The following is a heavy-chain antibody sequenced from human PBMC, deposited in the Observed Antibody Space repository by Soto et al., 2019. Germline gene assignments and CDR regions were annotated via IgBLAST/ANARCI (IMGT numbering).Heavy chain of an antibody. D-gene: IGHD3-10*01. Sequence: LXLSCAASGFTFSNYWMTWVRQAPGKGLEWVANIKQDGSETNFVDSVKGRFTISRDNAKNSLYLQMNSLRAEDTAVYYCARALANGGDYWGQGTLVTVSS. CDR1: GFTFSNYW. CDR2: IKQDGSET. J-gene: IGHJ4*02. CDR3: ARALANGGDY. V-gene: IGHV3-7*01.